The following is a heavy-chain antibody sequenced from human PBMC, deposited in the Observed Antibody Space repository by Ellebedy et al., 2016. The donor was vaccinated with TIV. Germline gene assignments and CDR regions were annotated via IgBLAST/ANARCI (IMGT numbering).Heavy chain of an antibody. J-gene: IGHJ4*02. CDR2: FDPEDGET. CDR1: GYSLIELS. V-gene: IGHV1-24*01. D-gene: IGHD3-16*02. CDR3: ATLLSHLDY. Sequence: AASVKVSCKVSGYSLIELSMHWVRQAPGKGLEWMGGFDPEDGETIYAQKFQGRVTMTEDTSTDTAYMELSSLRSEDTAVYYCATLLSHLDYWGQGTLVTVSS.